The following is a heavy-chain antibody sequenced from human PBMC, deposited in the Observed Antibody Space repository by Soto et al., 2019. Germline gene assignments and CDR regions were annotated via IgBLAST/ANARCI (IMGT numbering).Heavy chain of an antibody. V-gene: IGHV4-34*01. CDR1: GGSFSGYY. D-gene: IGHD6-13*01. CDR3: AGSSSWYYDYFDY. J-gene: IGHJ4*02. CDR2: INHSGST. Sequence: SETLSLTCAVYGGSFSGYYWSWIRQPPGKGLEWIGEINHSGSTNYNPSLKSRVTISVDTSRNQFSLKLSSVTAADTAVYYCAGSSSWYYDYFDYWGQGTLVTVSS.